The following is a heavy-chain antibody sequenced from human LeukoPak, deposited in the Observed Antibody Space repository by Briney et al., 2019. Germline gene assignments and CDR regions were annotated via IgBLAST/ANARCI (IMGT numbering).Heavy chain of an antibody. J-gene: IGHJ6*02. V-gene: IGHV3-7*03. CDR1: GFTFSNYW. CDR3: ARRNAMDV. Sequence: GGSLRLSCAASGFTFSNYWMTWVRQAPGKGLEWVANINRDGSERYYVDSVKGRFTISRDDAESSLYLQMNSLRAEDTAVYYCARRNAMDVWGQGTTVTVFS. CDR2: INRDGSER.